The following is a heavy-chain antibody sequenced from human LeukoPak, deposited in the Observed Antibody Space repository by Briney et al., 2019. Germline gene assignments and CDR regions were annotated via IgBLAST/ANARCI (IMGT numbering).Heavy chain of an antibody. J-gene: IGHJ4*02. CDR2: INHSGST. D-gene: IGHD3-9*01. CDR1: GGSFSGYY. CDR3: ARADILTGYLLFDY. V-gene: IGHV4-34*01. Sequence: SETLSLTCAVYGGSFSGYYWSWIRQPPGKGLEWIGEINHSGSTNYNPSLKSRVTISVDTSKNQFSLKLSSVTVADTAVYYCARADILTGYLLFDYWGQGTLVTVSS.